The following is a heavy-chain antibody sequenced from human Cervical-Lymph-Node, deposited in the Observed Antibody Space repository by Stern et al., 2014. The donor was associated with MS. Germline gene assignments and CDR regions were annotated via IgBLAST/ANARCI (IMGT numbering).Heavy chain of an antibody. CDR2: VSPKSGNT. CDR3: ARGGTYDY. D-gene: IGHD3-16*01. J-gene: IGHJ4*02. Sequence: QVQLVQSGAEVKKPAASVKVSCKASGYTFTDYYVHWVRQAPGQGRERKGWVSPKSGNTNYAQKFQGRITMTRDTSVSTAYMELSGLRSDDTAVYYCARGGTYDYWGQGTLVTVTS. V-gene: IGHV1-2*02. CDR1: GYTFTDYY.